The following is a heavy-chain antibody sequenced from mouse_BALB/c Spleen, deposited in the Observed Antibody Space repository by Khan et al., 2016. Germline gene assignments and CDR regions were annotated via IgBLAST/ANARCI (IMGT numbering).Heavy chain of an antibody. V-gene: IGHV14-3*02. CDR3: ARARATSAWFAY. CDR1: GFNINDTY. J-gene: IGHJ3*01. CDR2: IDPANGNT. Sequence: VQLQQSGAELVKPGASVKLSCTASGFNINDTYMHWVKQRPEQGLEWIGRIDPANGNTKYDPKFQGKATITADTSSNTAYLQLSSLTSEDTAVYYCARARATSAWFAYWGQGTLVTVSA. D-gene: IGHD3-1*01.